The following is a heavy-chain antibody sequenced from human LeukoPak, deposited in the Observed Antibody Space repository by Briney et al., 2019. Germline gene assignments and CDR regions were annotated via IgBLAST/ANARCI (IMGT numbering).Heavy chain of an antibody. J-gene: IGHJ4*02. CDR1: GFTFSSYA. CDR3: AREWFGELGIFDY. CDR2: ISYDGSNK. D-gene: IGHD3-10*01. V-gene: IGHV3-30*04. Sequence: GGSLRLSCAASGFTFSSYAMHWVRQAPGKGLEWVAVISYDGSNKYYADSVKGRFTISRDNSKNTLYLQMNSLRAEDTAVYYCAREWFGELGIFDYWGQGTLVTVSS.